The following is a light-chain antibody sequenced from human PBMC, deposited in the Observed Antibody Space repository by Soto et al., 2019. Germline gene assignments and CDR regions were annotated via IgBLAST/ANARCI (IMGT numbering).Light chain of an antibody. CDR3: QSYDSSLSGSV. J-gene: IGLJ3*02. V-gene: IGLV1-40*01. Sequence: QSVLTQPPSGSGAPGQRVTISCTGSSSNIGAGYDVHWYQQLPGTAPKLLIYGNSNRPSGVPDRFSGSKSGTSASLAITGLQAEDEADYYCQSYDSSLSGSVFGGGTQLTLL. CDR1: SSNIGAGYD. CDR2: GNS.